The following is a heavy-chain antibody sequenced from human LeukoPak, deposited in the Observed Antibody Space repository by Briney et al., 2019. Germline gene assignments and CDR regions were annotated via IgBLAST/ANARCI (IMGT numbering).Heavy chain of an antibody. J-gene: IGHJ2*01. Sequence: SETLSLTCAVSGYSIRSGYYWGWIRQPPGKGLEWIGSTYHSGSTFYKPSLKSRVTISVDASKNQFSLKLTSATAADTAVYYCARVRGMEVTANWYFDLRGRGTLVTVSS. V-gene: IGHV4-38-2*01. D-gene: IGHD2-21*02. CDR3: ARVRGMEVTANWYFDL. CDR1: GYSIRSGYY. CDR2: TYHSGST.